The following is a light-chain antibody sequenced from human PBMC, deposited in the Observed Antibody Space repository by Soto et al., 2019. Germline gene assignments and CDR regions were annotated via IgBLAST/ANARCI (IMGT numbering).Light chain of an antibody. CDR1: TGGVTSGHW. J-gene: IGLJ3*02. V-gene: IGLV7-46*01. CDR3: FLSQSGDRL. Sequence: AVVTQEPSLTVSPGGTVTLTCGSSTGGVTSGHWPYWIQQKPGQAPRTLIYDTYSKHSWTPGRFSGSIVGGKAALTLSGAQPEDEADYYCFLSQSGDRLFGGGTKLTVL. CDR2: DTY.